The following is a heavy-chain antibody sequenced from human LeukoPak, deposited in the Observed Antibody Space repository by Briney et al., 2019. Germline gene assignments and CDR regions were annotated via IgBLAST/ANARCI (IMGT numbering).Heavy chain of an antibody. Sequence: PGGSLRLSCAASGFTFSNAWMSWVRQAPGKGLERVGRIKSKTDGRTTGYAAPVKGRFTISRDDSKNTLYLQMNSLKTEDTAVYYCTTDPSVRGVIITSTFDIWGQGTMVTVSS. CDR3: TTDPSVRGVIITSTFDI. D-gene: IGHD3-10*01. CDR2: IKSKTDGRTT. CDR1: GFTFSNAW. J-gene: IGHJ3*02. V-gene: IGHV3-15*01.